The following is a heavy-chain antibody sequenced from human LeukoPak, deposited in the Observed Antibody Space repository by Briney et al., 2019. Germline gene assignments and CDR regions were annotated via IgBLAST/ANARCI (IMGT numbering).Heavy chain of an antibody. J-gene: IGHJ6*03. CDR3: ARDLAVCTSCYIPYSYYYYMDV. D-gene: IGHD2-2*02. V-gene: IGHV1-18*01. CDR2: ISAYNGNT. Sequence: ASVKVSCKASGYTFTSYGISWVRQAPGQGLEWMGWISAYNGNTNYAQKLQGRVTMTTDTSTSTAYMELRSLRSDDTAVYYCARDLAVCTSCYIPYSYYYYMDVWGKGTTVTISS. CDR1: GYTFTSYG.